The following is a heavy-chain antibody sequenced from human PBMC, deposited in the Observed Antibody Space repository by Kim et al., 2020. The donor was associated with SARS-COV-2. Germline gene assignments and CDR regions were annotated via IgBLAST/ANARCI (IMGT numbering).Heavy chain of an antibody. CDR3: ARSSLRYFDWPTKGSPLQH. D-gene: IGHD3-9*01. Sequence: GGSLRLSCAASGFTFSSYSMNWVRQAPGKGLEWVSSISSSSSYIYYADSVKGRFTISRDNAKNSLYLQMNSLRAEDTAVYYCARSSLRYFDWPTKGSPLQHWGQGTLVTVSS. CDR2: ISSSSSYI. V-gene: IGHV3-21*01. CDR1: GFTFSSYS. J-gene: IGHJ1*01.